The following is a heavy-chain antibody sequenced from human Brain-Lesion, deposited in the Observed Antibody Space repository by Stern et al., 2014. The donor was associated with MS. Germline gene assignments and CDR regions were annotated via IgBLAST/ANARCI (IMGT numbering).Heavy chain of an antibody. Sequence: VQLVESGPGLVKPSGTLSLTCAVSGGSISSSNWWSWVRQSPGKGLEWIGESDHSGSTIYNPSLKSRVNVSVDKSKNRFSRNLSFVTAADTAVYFCARFPASRPHVFDSWGQGTLVTVSS. CDR2: SDHSGST. D-gene: IGHD6-13*01. J-gene: IGHJ4*02. CDR1: GGSISSSNW. V-gene: IGHV4-4*02. CDR3: ARFPASRPHVFDS.